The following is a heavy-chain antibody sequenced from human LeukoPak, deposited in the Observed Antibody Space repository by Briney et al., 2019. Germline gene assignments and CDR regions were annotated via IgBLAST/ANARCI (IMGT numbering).Heavy chain of an antibody. V-gene: IGHV4-39*07. D-gene: IGHD6-19*01. J-gene: IGHJ5*01. CDR2: VSYSGDT. Sequence: SETLSLTCTVSGGAINTHTHNWGWIRQPPGKGLEWVASVSYSGDTYYSPSLKSRLIISLDASKNQFSLKVTSVTAADTAVYYCARANQWLVPYFFDSWGQGTLVTVSS. CDR1: GGAINTHTHN. CDR3: ARANQWLVPYFFDS.